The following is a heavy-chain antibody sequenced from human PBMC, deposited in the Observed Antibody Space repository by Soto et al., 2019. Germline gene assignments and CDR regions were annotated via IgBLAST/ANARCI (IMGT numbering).Heavy chain of an antibody. CDR2: INAGNGNT. V-gene: IGHV1-3*01. D-gene: IGHD3-10*01. CDR1: GYTFTSYA. J-gene: IGHJ4*02. CDR3: AIVTRYYGSAYFDY. Sequence: ASVKVSCKASGYTFTSYAMHWVRQAPGQRLEWMGWINAGNGNTKYSQKFQGRVTITRDTSASTAYMELSSLRSEDTAVYYCAIVTRYYGSAYFDYWGQGTLVTAPQ.